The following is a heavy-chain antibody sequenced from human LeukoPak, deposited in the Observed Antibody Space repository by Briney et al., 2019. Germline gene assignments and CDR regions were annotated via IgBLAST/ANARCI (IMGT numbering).Heavy chain of an antibody. CDR3: SRENGAFSPFGY. Sequence: SGTLSLTCGVSGGSISNTNWWSWVRQPPGQGLEWIGEIALTGLTHYNPSLQSRVTVSLDKSKNQLSLNLTSVTAADTAVYYCSRENGAFSPFGYWGQGTPVTVLS. J-gene: IGHJ4*02. D-gene: IGHD2/OR15-2a*01. V-gene: IGHV4-4*02. CDR1: GGSISNTNW. CDR2: IALTGLT.